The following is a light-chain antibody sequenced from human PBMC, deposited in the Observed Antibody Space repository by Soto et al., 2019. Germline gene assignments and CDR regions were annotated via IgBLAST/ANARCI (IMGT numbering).Light chain of an antibody. Sequence: EIVMTQSPATLSVSPGERATLSCRASQSVSSDLAWYHQKPVQAPRLLIYSASTRATGIPARFSASESVTEFTLTIHSLQSEDFAVYYCQQYNNWPRTYGQGTKVDIK. V-gene: IGKV3-15*01. CDR1: QSVSSD. CDR2: SAS. CDR3: QQYNNWPRT. J-gene: IGKJ1*01.